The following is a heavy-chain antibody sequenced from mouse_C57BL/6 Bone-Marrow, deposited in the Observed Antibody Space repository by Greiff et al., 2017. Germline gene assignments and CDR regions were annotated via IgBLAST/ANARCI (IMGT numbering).Heavy chain of an antibody. V-gene: IGHV5-2*01. CDR3: ASQPIYYGNYSWFAY. D-gene: IGHD2-1*01. Sequence: DVMLVESGGGLVQPGESLTLSCESNEYEFPSHDMSWVRKTPEKRLELVAAINSDGGSTYYPDTMERRFIISRDNTKKTLYLQMSSLRSEDTALYYCASQPIYYGNYSWFAYWGQGTLVTGSA. J-gene: IGHJ3*01. CDR1: EYEFPSHD. CDR2: INSDGGST.